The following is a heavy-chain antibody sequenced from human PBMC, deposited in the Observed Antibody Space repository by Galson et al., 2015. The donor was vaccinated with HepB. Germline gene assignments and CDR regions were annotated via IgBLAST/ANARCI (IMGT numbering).Heavy chain of an antibody. CDR3: ARIVLVVGADNWYDP. CDR1: GFRFNTYE. J-gene: IGHJ5*02. CDR2: IGISGRTI. Sequence: SLRLSCAASGFRFNTYEMAWLRQTPRKGLEWVSYIGISGRTIYYADSVKGRFIVSRDNSKNSLYLQMNSLRVEDTAIYYCARIVLVVGADNWYDPWGQGTLVTVSS. D-gene: IGHD2-8*02. V-gene: IGHV3-48*03.